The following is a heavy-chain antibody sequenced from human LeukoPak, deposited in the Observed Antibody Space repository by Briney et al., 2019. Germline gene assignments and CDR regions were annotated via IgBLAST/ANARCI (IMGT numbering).Heavy chain of an antibody. CDR3: ARDGGPITLHYALDT. Sequence: PGGSLRLSCAASGFIFSSFEMIWVRQAPGKGLEWVSYINSGASNIQYADSVKGRFTISRDNAKNSLYLQMNALRGDDTAVYYCARDGGPITLHYALDTWGQGTTVTVSS. D-gene: IGHD1-14*01. V-gene: IGHV3-48*03. J-gene: IGHJ6*02. CDR1: GFIFSSFE. CDR2: INSGASNI.